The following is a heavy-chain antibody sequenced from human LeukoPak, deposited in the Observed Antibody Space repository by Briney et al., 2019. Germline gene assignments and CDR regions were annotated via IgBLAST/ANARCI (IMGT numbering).Heavy chain of an antibody. Sequence: PGGSLRLSCAASGFTFSTHSMNWVRQAPGKGLEWVSSISGSSSYIYYADSVKGRFTISRDNSKNTLYLQMNSLRAEDTAVYYCARDPYGGNSAAFDIWGQGTMVTVSS. J-gene: IGHJ3*02. CDR2: ISGSSSYI. V-gene: IGHV3-21*04. CDR3: ARDPYGGNSAAFDI. CDR1: GFTFSTHS. D-gene: IGHD4-23*01.